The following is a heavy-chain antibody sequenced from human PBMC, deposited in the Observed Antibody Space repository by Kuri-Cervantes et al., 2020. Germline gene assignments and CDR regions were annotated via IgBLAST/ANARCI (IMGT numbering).Heavy chain of an antibody. CDR1: GFTFSSYS. Sequence: GESLKISCAASGFTFSSYSMNWVRQAPGKGLEWVSALSYSGTTTYYADSVKGRFTISRDSSKNTLYLQMDSLRAEDTAVYYCAKGPSTVTTSYVYYYYYYYMDVWGKGTTVTVSS. CDR3: AKGPSTVTTSYVYYYYYYYMDV. CDR2: LSYSGTTT. V-gene: IGHV3-23*01. D-gene: IGHD4-17*01. J-gene: IGHJ6*03.